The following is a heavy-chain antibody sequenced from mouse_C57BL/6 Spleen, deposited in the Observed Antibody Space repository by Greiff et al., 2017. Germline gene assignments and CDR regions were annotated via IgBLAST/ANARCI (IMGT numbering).Heavy chain of an antibody. Sequence: VQLVESGAELARPGASVKLSCKASGYTFTSYGISWVKQRTGQGLEWIGEIYPRSGNTYYNEKFKGKATLTADKSSSTAYMELRSLTSEDSAVYFCARRGYDYVFDYWGQGTTLTVSS. J-gene: IGHJ2*01. CDR1: GYTFTSYG. CDR2: IYPRSGNT. CDR3: ARRGYDYVFDY. D-gene: IGHD2-4*01. V-gene: IGHV1-81*01.